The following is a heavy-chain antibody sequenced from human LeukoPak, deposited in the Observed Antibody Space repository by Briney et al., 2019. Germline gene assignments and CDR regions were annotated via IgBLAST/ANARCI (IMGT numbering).Heavy chain of an antibody. CDR2: IFPSGGEI. D-gene: IGHD6-19*01. J-gene: IGHJ4*02. V-gene: IGHV3-23*01. CDR3: AKAYTGIAVAGTFVY. CDR1: GFTFSTFA. Sequence: GGSLRLSCAASGFTFSTFAMIWVRQPPGKGLEWVSSIFPSGGEIHYADSVKGRFTISRDNSKNTLYLQMNSLRAEDTAVYYCAKAYTGIAVAGTFVYWGQGTLVTVSS.